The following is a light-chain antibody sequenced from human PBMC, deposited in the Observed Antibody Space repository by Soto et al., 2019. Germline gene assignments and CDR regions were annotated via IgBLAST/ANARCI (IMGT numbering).Light chain of an antibody. CDR1: QSVSNNY. CDR2: DAS. CDR3: QQRSNWPPIT. Sequence: EIVLTQAPGTLSLSPGERATLSCRAIQSVSNNYLAWYQQKPGQAPRLLIYDASNRATGIPARFSGSGSGTDFTLTIDNLEPEDFAVYYCQQRSNWPPITFGQGTRLE. V-gene: IGKV3-11*01. J-gene: IGKJ5*01.